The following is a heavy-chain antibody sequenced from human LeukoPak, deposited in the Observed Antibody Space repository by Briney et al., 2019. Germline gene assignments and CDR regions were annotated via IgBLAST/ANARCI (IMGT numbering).Heavy chain of an antibody. Sequence: GGSLRLSCAASGFIFSDSAMHWVRQASGKGLEWVGRVRTKANSYATAYAASVKGRFTISRDDSKYTAYLEMNSLKTEDTAVYYCTSSSSYNWFDPWGQGTLVTVSS. D-gene: IGHD6-13*01. V-gene: IGHV3-73*01. CDR3: TSSSSYNWFDP. J-gene: IGHJ5*02. CDR2: VRTKANSYAT. CDR1: GFIFSDSA.